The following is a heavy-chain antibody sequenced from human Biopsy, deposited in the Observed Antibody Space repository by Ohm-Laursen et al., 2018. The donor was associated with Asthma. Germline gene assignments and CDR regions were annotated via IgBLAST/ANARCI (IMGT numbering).Heavy chain of an antibody. D-gene: IGHD1-26*01. Sequence: SSVNVSCKAHGDILSSFGIKWVRKAPGQGLEWMGGVIPIYGTTHTAQKFQGRVTITADESTSTAYMELTSLRKEDTAVYYCARGGYYGHPKHHNGLDLWGQGTTVTVSS. J-gene: IGHJ6*02. CDR2: VIPIYGTT. CDR1: GDILSSFG. CDR3: ARGGYYGHPKHHNGLDL. V-gene: IGHV1-69*01.